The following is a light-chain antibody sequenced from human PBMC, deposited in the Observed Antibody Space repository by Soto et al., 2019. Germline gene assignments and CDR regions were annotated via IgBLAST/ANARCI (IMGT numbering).Light chain of an antibody. V-gene: IGKV1-5*03. Sequence: DIQMTQSPSTLSASVGDSVTITCRASHSVDSWLAWFQQKPGKAPNVLIYKASNLASGVPSRFSGSGSGTEFILTISSLQPDDFATYYCQHYSGYFPWTFGQGNRVEIK. CDR2: KAS. CDR1: HSVDSW. CDR3: QHYSGYFPWT. J-gene: IGKJ1*01.